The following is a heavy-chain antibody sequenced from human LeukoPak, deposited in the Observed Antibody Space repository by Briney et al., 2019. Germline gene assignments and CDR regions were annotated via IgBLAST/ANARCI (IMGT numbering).Heavy chain of an antibody. D-gene: IGHD2-2*01. J-gene: IGHJ4*02. Sequence: GGSLRLSCAASGFTFSSYAMSWVRQAPGKGLEWVSAISGSGGSTYYADSVKGRFTISRDNSKNTLYLQMNSLRAEDTAVYYCAKTDCRSTSCYSRAYYFDYWGQGTLVTVSS. CDR3: AKTDCRSTSCYSRAYYFDY. CDR1: GFTFSSYA. CDR2: ISGSGGST. V-gene: IGHV3-23*01.